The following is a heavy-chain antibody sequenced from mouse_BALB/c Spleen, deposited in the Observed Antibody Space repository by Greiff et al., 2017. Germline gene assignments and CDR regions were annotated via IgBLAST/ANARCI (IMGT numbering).Heavy chain of an antibody. D-gene: IGHD2-14*01. J-gene: IGHJ2*01. Sequence: VQLQQSGAELMKPGASVKISCKATGYTFSSYWIEWVKQRPGHGLEWIGEILPGSGSTNYNEKFKGKATFTADTSSNTAYMQLSSLTSEDSAVYYCTIGTVYFDYWGQGTTLTVSS. CDR1: GYTFSSYW. CDR3: TIGTVYFDY. V-gene: IGHV1-9*01. CDR2: ILPGSGST.